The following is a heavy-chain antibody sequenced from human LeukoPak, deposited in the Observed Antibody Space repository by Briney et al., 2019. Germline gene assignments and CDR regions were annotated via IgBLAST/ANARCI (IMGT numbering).Heavy chain of an antibody. CDR2: ISGSGGST. CDR3: AKDKFRSSLGPFDY. J-gene: IGHJ4*02. D-gene: IGHD6-13*01. CDR1: GFTFSSYA. V-gene: IGHV3-23*01. Sequence: PGGSLRLSCAASGFTFSSYAMSWVRQAPGKGLEWVSAISGSGGSTYYVDSVKGRFTISRDNSKNTLYLQMNSLRAEDTAVYYCAKDKFRSSLGPFDYWGQGTLVTVSS.